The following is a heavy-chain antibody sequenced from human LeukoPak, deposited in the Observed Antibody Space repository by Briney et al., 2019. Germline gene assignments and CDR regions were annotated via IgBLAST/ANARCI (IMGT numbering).Heavy chain of an antibody. Sequence: GGSLRLSCVASGFTFSSYSMNWVRQAPGKGLEWVSSISSSSSYIYYADSVKGRFTISRDNAKNSLYLQMNSLRAEDTAVYYCARTIVVPDQYYFDYWGQGTLVTVSS. D-gene: IGHD1-26*01. CDR1: GFTFSSYS. V-gene: IGHV3-21*01. CDR2: ISSSSSYI. J-gene: IGHJ4*02. CDR3: ARTIVVPDQYYFDY.